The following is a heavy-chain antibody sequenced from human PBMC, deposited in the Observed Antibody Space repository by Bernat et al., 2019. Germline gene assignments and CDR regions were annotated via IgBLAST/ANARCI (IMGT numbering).Heavy chain of an antibody. CDR2: ISYDGSNK. CDR3: AKDGLRGVVRATFDY. D-gene: IGHD2-2*01. J-gene: IGHJ4*02. CDR1: GFTFSSHG. V-gene: IGHV3-30*18. Sequence: QVQLVESGGGVVQPGRSLRLSCAASGFTFSSHGMHWVRQAPGKGLEWVAVISYDGSNKQSVDSMQGGFTISSDNSKNTIYLQMNSMRAEDTDVYYCAKDGLRGVVRATFDYWGQGILVTVSS.